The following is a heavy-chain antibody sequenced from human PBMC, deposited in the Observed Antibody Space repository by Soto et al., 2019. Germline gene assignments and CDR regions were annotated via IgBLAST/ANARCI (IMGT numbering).Heavy chain of an antibody. CDR2: IIPIFGTA. D-gene: IGHD3-3*01. CDR3: ARAQNITIFGVVIICGYYYGMDV. J-gene: IGHJ6*02. Sequence: SVKVSCKASGGTFSSYGSSWVRQAPGQGLEWMGGIIPIFGTANYAQKFQGRVTITADESTSTAYMELSSLRSEDTAVYYCARAQNITIFGVVIICGYYYGMDVWGQGTTVTVPS. V-gene: IGHV1-69*13. CDR1: GGTFSSYG.